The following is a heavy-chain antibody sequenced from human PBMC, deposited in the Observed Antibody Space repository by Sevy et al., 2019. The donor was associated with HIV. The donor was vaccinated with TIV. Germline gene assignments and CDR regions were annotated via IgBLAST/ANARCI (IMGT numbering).Heavy chain of an antibody. CDR2: ISSSGSTI. CDR1: GFTFSSYA. V-gene: IGHV3-48*04. D-gene: IGHD6-19*01. Sequence: GGSLRLSCAASGFTFSSYAMSWVRQAPVKGLEWVSYISSSGSTIYYADSVKGRFTISRDNAKNSLYLQMNSLRAEDTAVYYCARSGHSGWLDYWGQGTLVTVSS. J-gene: IGHJ4*02. CDR3: ARSGHSGWLDY.